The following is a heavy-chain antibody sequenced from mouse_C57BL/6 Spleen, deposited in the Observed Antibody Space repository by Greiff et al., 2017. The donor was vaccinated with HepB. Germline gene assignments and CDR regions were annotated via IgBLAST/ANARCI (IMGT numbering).Heavy chain of an antibody. D-gene: IGHD1-1*02. CDR2: IRSKSNNYAT. V-gene: IGHV10-1*01. Sequence: EVQVVESGGGLAQPKGSLKLSCAASGFSFNTYAMNWVRQAPGKGLEWVARIRSKSNNYATYYADSVKDRFTISRDDSESMLYLQMNNLKTEDTAMYYCVYGPAWFAYWGQGTLVTVSA. CDR3: VYGPAWFAY. J-gene: IGHJ3*01. CDR1: GFSFNTYA.